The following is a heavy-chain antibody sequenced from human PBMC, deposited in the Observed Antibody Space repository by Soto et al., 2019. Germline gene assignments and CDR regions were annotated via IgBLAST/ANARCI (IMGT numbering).Heavy chain of an antibody. J-gene: IGHJ5*02. V-gene: IGHV3-23*01. D-gene: IGHD3-3*01. CDR2: ISGSGGST. Sequence: EVQLLESGGGLVQPGGSLRLSCAASGFTFSRHAISWVRQAPGTGLEWVSAISGSGGSTYYADSVRGRFTISRDNSKNTLYLQMNSLRAEDTAVYYCAKVGYYDFWGVAKNWFDPWGQGTLVTVSS. CDR3: AKVGYYDFWGVAKNWFDP. CDR1: GFTFSRHA.